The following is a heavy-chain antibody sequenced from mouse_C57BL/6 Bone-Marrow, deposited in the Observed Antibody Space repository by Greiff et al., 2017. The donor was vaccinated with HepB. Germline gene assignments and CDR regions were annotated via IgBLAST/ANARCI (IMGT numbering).Heavy chain of an antibody. V-gene: IGHV1-69*01. Sequence: QVQLQQPGAELVMPGASVKLSCKASGYTFTSYWMHWVKQRPGQGLEWIGEIDPSDSYTNYNQKFKGKSTLTVDKSSSPAYMQLSSLTSEDSAVYYCAREGGTAQATDYAMDYWGQGTSVTVSS. J-gene: IGHJ4*01. D-gene: IGHD3-2*02. CDR3: AREGGTAQATDYAMDY. CDR2: IDPSDSYT. CDR1: GYTFTSYW.